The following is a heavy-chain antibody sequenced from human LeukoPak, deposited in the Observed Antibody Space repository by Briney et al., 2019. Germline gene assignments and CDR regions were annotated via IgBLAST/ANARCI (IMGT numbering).Heavy chain of an antibody. J-gene: IGHJ2*01. Sequence: SETLSLTCTVSGGSISSGDYYWSWIRQPPGKGLEWIGYIYYSGSTYYNPSLKSRVTISVDTSKNQFSLKLSSVTAADAAVYYCARGGKAAVRFDLWGRGTLVTVSS. CDR1: GGSISSGDYY. CDR2: IYYSGST. D-gene: IGHD2-15*01. V-gene: IGHV4-30-4*01. CDR3: ARGGKAAVRFDL.